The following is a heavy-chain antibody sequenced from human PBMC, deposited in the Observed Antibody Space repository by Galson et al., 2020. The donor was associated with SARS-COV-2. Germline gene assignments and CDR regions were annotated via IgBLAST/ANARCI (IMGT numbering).Heavy chain of an antibody. J-gene: IGHJ2*01. CDR1: GFTFDDYT. D-gene: IGHD4-17*01. V-gene: IGHV3-43*01. Sequence: GESLKISCAASGFTFDDYTMHWVRQAPGQGLEWVSLISWDGGSTYYADSVKGRFTISRDNSKNSLYLQMNSLRTEDTALYYCAKLTTVTSSFDLWGRGTLVTVSS. CDR3: AKLTTVTSSFDL. CDR2: ISWDGGST.